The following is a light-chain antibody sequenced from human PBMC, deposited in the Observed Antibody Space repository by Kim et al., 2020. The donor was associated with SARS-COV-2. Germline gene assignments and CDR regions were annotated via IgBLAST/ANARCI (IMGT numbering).Light chain of an antibody. CDR2: GAS. CDR1: QGVGSS. CDR3: QQYSRWPLT. V-gene: IGKV3-15*01. Sequence: LSPGERVSLSCRASQGVGSSLAWYQQKPGQAPRLLLYGASTRASGMSARFSGSGSGTEFTLTISSLQSEDFAVYYCQQYSRWPLTFGGGTKVDIK. J-gene: IGKJ4*01.